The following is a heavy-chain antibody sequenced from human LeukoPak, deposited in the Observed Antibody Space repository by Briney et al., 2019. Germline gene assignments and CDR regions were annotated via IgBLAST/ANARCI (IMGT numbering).Heavy chain of an antibody. CDR2: IYSSGST. V-gene: IGHV4-30-4*08. Sequence: PSETLSLTCTVSGGSIRSGDYHWSWIRQPPGKGLECIGYIYSSGSTYYSPSLKSRIAMSIDTSKNQFSLKLSSVTAADTATYYCARRNYYASSWYFDPWGRGTLVTVSS. J-gene: IGHJ2*01. CDR3: ARRNYYASSWYFDP. D-gene: IGHD3-10*01. CDR1: GGSIRSGDYH.